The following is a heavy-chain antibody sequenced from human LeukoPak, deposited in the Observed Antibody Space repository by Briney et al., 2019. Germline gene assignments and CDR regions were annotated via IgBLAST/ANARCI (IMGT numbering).Heavy chain of an antibody. J-gene: IGHJ4*02. Sequence: GGSLRLSCAASGFTFSTYAMHWVRQAPGKGLEWVAVIPYDGSNKYYADSVKVRFTISRENSKNRLYVQMNSLRAEDTAVYYCARAEGYGGELDSWGQGTLVTVSS. CDR1: GFTFSTYA. V-gene: IGHV3-30*04. CDR2: IPYDGSNK. D-gene: IGHD4-23*01. CDR3: ARAEGYGGELDS.